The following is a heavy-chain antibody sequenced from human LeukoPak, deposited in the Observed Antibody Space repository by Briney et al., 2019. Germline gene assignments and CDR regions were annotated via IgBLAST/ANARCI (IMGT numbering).Heavy chain of an antibody. CDR1: GFTFSSYS. Sequence: GGSLRLSCAASGFTFSSYSMNWVRHAPGKGLERVASISSSSSYIYYADSVKGRFTISRDNATNSLYLQMNSLRAEDTAVYYCARDDSSSDNWFDPWGQGTLVTVSS. J-gene: IGHJ5*02. CDR2: ISSSSSYI. CDR3: ARDDSSSDNWFDP. V-gene: IGHV3-21*01. D-gene: IGHD6-13*01.